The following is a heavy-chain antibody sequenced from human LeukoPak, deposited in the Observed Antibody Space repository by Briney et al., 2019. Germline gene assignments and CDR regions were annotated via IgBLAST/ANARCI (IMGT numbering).Heavy chain of an antibody. D-gene: IGHD3-22*01. CDR1: SGSLSDYY. CDR2: IYHSGTT. J-gene: IGHJ4*02. Sequence: SETLSLTCTVSSGSLSDYYWNWIRQPPGKGLEWIGNIYHSGTTNYNPSLKSRVTIPIDTSKKQFSLKLRSVTTADTAMYFCGRYYDSSGYSPISYWGQGILVTVSS. CDR3: GRYYDSSGYSPISY. V-gene: IGHV4-59*01.